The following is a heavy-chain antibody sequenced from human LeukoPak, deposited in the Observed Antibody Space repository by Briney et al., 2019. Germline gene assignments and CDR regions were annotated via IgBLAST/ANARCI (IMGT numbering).Heavy chain of an antibody. CDR1: GFSISTYW. J-gene: IGHJ2*01. Sequence: PGGSLRLSCAASGFSISTYWMHWVRQAPGKGLVWVSRISSDGRSTNYADSVKGRFTISRDNSKNTLYLQINSLSPEDTAVYYCATVRGNYGDSVWWYLDYWGRGTLVTVSS. CDR3: ATVRGNYGDSVWWYLDY. CDR2: ISSDGRST. V-gene: IGHV3-74*01. D-gene: IGHD4-17*01.